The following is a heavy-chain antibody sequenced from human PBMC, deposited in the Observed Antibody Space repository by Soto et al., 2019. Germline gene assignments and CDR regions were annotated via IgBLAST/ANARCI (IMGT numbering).Heavy chain of an antibody. Sequence: QLQLQESGPGLVKPSETLSLTCTVSDGSISSTTYYWGWIRQPPGKGLEWIGTIYYSGSTYYNPSLKSRVSISVDPSKNQFSLRLSSVTAADTAVYYCARHYTYYYGSGDRGYFDYWGQGSLVTVSS. V-gene: IGHV4-39*01. J-gene: IGHJ4*02. CDR3: ARHYTYYYGSGDRGYFDY. CDR2: IYYSGST. CDR1: DGSISSTTYY. D-gene: IGHD3-10*01.